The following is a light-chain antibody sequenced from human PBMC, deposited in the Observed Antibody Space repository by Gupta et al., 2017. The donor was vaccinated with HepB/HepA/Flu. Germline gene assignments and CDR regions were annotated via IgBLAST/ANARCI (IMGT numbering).Light chain of an antibody. CDR3: QSADSSGTHVV. CDR1: ALPKQY. CDR2: KDS. J-gene: IGLJ2*01. V-gene: IGLV3-25*03. Sequence: SYELTQPPSVSVSPGQTARFACPGDALPKQYAYWYPQKPGQAPVLVIYKDSERPSGIPERFSGSSSGTTVTLTISGVQAEAEADYYCQSADSSGTHVVFGGGTKLTVL.